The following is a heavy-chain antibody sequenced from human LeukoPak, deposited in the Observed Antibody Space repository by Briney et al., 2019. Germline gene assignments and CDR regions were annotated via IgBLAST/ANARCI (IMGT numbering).Heavy chain of an antibody. CDR2: IIPIFGTA. Sequence: ASVKASCKASGGTFSSYAIGWVRQAPGQGLEWMGRIIPIFGTANYAQKFQGRVTITTDESTSTAYMELRSLRSEDTAVYYCATRGYYYYMDVWGKGTTVTVSS. CDR1: GGTFSSYA. CDR3: ATRGYYYYMDV. V-gene: IGHV1-69*05. J-gene: IGHJ6*03. D-gene: IGHD5-12*01.